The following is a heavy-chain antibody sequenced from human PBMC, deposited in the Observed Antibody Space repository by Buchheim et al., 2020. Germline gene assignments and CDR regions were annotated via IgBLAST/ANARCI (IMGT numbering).Heavy chain of an antibody. CDR3: AKDPQVITFGGVIAYFDY. J-gene: IGHJ4*02. D-gene: IGHD3-16*02. CDR1: GFTFSSYA. CDR2: ISGSGGST. Sequence: EVQLLESGGGLVQPGGSLRLSCAASGFTFSSYAMSWVRQAPGKGLEWVSAISGSGGSTYYADSVKGRFTISRDNSKNTLYLQMNSLRAEDTAVYYCAKDPQVITFGGVIAYFDYGGQGNL. V-gene: IGHV3-23*01.